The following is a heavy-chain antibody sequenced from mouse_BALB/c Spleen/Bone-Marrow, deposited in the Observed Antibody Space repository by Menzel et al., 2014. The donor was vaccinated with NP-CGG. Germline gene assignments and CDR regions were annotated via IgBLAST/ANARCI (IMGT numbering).Heavy chain of an antibody. CDR2: INPGSGGT. Sequence: VNVVESGAELVRPGTSVKVSCKASGYALPISLMGGEKQRPGQGLEWIGVINPGSGGTNYNEKFKGKATLTADKSSSTAYMQLSSLTSDDSAVYFCARWDYAMDYWGQGTSVTVSS. V-gene: IGHV1-54*01. J-gene: IGHJ4*01. CDR3: ARWDYAMDY. CDR1: GYALPISL.